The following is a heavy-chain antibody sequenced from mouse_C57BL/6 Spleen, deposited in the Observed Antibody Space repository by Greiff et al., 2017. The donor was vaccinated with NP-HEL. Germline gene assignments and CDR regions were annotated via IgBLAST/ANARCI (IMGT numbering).Heavy chain of an antibody. D-gene: IGHD1-1*01. CDR3: AKGDGYYGSSPYAMDY. CDR1: GYTFTSYW. Sequence: QVQLQQSGAELAKPGASVKLSCTASGYTFTSYWMHWVKQRPGQGLEWIGYINPSSGYTKYNQKFKDKATLTADKSSSTAYMPLSSLTYEDSAVYYCAKGDGYYGSSPYAMDYWGQGTSVTVSS. V-gene: IGHV1-7*01. CDR2: INPSSGYT. J-gene: IGHJ4*01.